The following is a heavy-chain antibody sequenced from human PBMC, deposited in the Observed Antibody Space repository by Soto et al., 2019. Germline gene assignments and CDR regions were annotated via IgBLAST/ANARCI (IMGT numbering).Heavy chain of an antibody. CDR2: IYYSGNA. D-gene: IGHD6-13*01. Sequence: PSETLSLTCTASGGSISSRSYYWGWIRQPPGKGLEWIGSIYYSGNAYYNPSLKSRVAVSVDTSKNQFSLKVTSVTATDTAVYYCVRHRDTSSRYLLPDFWGQGTLVTVSS. CDR3: VRHRDTSSRYLLPDF. V-gene: IGHV4-39*01. CDR1: GGSISSRSYY. J-gene: IGHJ4*02.